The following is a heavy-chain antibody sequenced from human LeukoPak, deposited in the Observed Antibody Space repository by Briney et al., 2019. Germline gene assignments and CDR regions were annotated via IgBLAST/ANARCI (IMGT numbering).Heavy chain of an antibody. J-gene: IGHJ4*02. CDR1: GYSFTTYW. Sequence: GESLKISCKGSGYSFTTYWIGWVRQMPGKGLECLGVICPGDSDTRYSPSFQGQVTISADKSISTAYLQWSSLKASDTAMYYCARTLTIFGVASDYWGQGTLVTVSS. D-gene: IGHD3-3*01. V-gene: IGHV5-51*01. CDR3: ARTLTIFGVASDY. CDR2: ICPGDSDT.